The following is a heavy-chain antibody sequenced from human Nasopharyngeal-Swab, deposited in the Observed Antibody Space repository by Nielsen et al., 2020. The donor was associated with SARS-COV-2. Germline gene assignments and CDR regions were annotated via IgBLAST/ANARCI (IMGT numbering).Heavy chain of an antibody. Sequence: GESLKISCAASGFTFSNYSMNWVRQAPGKGLEWVSSISSSTSYIYYADSVKGRFTISRDNAKNSLYLQMNSLRAEDTAVYYWARDGFGESPYYYYYGMSVWGQGTTFTVSS. CDR2: ISSSTSYI. CDR1: GFTFSNYS. D-gene: IGHD3-10*01. J-gene: IGHJ6*02. CDR3: ARDGFGESPYYYYYGMSV. V-gene: IGHV3-21*01.